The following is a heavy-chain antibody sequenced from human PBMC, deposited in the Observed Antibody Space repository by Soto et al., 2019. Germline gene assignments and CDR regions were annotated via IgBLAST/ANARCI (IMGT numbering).Heavy chain of an antibody. CDR2: ISYDGTNK. CDR1: GFMFSAYA. Sequence: GGSLRLSCAASGFMFSAYAMLWVRQAPGKGLEWVAAISYDGTNKYYADSIKGRFTNSRDNSANTLFLQVNSLRREDTAMYYCAIDPSPYTSGWYGIDFWGHGTLVTV. CDR3: AIDPSPYTSGWYGIDF. D-gene: IGHD6-19*01. J-gene: IGHJ4*01. V-gene: IGHV3-30*04.